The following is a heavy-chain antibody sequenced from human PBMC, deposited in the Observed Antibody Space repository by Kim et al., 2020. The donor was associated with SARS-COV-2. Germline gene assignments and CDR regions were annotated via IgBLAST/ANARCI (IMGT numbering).Heavy chain of an antibody. V-gene: IGHV3-21*01. CDR3: ARGNDLPSFTHYYGDGEKRTHYYGMDV. Sequence: GGSLRLSCAASGFTFSSYSMNWVRQAPGKGLEWVSSISSSSRYIYYADSVKGRFTISRDNAKNSLYLQMNSPRAEGTAVYYCARGNDLPSFTHYYGDGEKRTHYYGMDVWGQGTTVTVSS. D-gene: IGHD4-17*01. CDR2: ISSSSRYI. J-gene: IGHJ6*02. CDR1: GFTFSSYS.